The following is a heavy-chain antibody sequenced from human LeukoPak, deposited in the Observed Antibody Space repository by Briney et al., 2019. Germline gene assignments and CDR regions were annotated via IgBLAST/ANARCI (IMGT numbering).Heavy chain of an antibody. CDR3: ARTEWTRTGAFGI. V-gene: IGHV3-30-3*01. CDR1: GFTFSSYR. J-gene: IGHJ3*02. D-gene: IGHD3-3*01. Sequence: GGSLRLSCGASGFTFSSYRMSWVRQAPGKGLEWVAVISYDGSNKYYADSVKGRFTISRDNSKNTLYLQMNSLRAEDTAVYYCARTEWTRTGAFGIWGQGTMVTVSS. CDR2: ISYDGSNK.